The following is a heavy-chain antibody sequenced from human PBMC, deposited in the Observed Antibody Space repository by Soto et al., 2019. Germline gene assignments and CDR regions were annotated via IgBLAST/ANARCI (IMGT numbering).Heavy chain of an antibody. V-gene: IGHV3-23*01. CDR2: IRGSGGGT. J-gene: IGHJ6*03. CDR3: AMGEGDYHYYYMVV. Sequence: EVQLLESGGGLVQPGGSLRLSCAASGFSFSSYAMNWVRLAPGKGLEWVSSIRGSGGGTYYADSVKGRFTVSRDNSKNTVYLQMNNVRVEDAAVYYCAMGEGDYHYYYMVVWGKGTTVTVSS. D-gene: IGHD4-17*01. CDR1: GFSFSSYA.